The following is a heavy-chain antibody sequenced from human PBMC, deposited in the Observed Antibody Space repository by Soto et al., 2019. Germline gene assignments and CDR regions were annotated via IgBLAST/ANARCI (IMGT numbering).Heavy chain of an antibody. Sequence: PSETLSLTCTVSGGSISSSSYYWGWIRQPPGKGLEWIGSIYYSGSTYYNPSLKSRVTISVDTSKNQFSLKLSSVTAADTAVYYCARFSNVVVVAATWFAYWGQGTLVTVSS. V-gene: IGHV4-39*01. D-gene: IGHD2-15*01. CDR3: ARFSNVVVVAATWFAY. CDR2: IYYSGST. J-gene: IGHJ4*02. CDR1: GGSISSSSYY.